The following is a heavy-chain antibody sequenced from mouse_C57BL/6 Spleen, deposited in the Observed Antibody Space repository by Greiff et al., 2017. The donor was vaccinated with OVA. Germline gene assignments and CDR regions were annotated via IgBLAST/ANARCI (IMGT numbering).Heavy chain of an antibody. CDR3: ARASYGNYGY. Sequence: QVQLQQPGAELVMPGASVKLSCKASGYTFTSYWMHWVKQRPGQGLEWIGEIDPSDSYTNYNQKFKGKSTLTVDKSSSTAYMQLSSLTSEDSAVYYCARASYGNYGYWGKGTTLTVSS. V-gene: IGHV1-69*01. CDR2: IDPSDSYT. D-gene: IGHD2-10*01. CDR1: GYTFTSYW. J-gene: IGHJ2*01.